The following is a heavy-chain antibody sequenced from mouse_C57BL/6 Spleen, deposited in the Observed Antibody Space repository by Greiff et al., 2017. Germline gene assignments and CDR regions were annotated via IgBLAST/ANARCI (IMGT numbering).Heavy chain of an antibody. Sequence: VQLQQSGPELVKPGASVKISCKASGYTFTDYYMNWVKQSHGKSLEWIGDINPNNGGTSYNQKFKGKATLTVDKSSSTAYMELRSLTSEYSAVYYCARDGSNYHAMDYWGQGTSVTVSS. CDR1: GYTFTDYY. CDR2: INPNNGGT. V-gene: IGHV1-26*01. J-gene: IGHJ4*01. CDR3: ARDGSNYHAMDY. D-gene: IGHD2-5*01.